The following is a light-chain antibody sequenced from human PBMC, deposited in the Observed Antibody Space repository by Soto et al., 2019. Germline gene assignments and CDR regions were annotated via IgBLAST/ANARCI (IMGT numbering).Light chain of an antibody. V-gene: IGLV2-14*01. CDR3: TSYTSSITRYV. CDR1: SSDVGGYNY. CDR2: DVT. J-gene: IGLJ3*02. Sequence: QSALTQPASVSGSPGQSITISCTGTSSDVGGYNYVSWYQQDPGKAPKLMIYDVTNRPSGVSNRFSGSKSGNTASLTISGLQAEDEADYYCTSYTSSITRYVFGGGTKLT.